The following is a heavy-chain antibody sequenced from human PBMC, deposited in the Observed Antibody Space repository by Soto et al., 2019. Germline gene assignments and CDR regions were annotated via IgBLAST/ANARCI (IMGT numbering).Heavy chain of an antibody. CDR3: ARVGDDGDYAGAHYYYGMDV. D-gene: IGHD4-17*01. CDR2: ISGYNGNT. CDR1: GYTFTSYG. Sequence: GASVKVSCKASGYTFTSYGLSWVRQAPGQGLEWMGWISGYNGNTNYVQNVQGRVTMTTDTSTSTAFMELRSLRSDDTAVYYCARVGDDGDYAGAHYYYGMDVWGQGTTVTVSS. J-gene: IGHJ6*02. V-gene: IGHV1-18*01.